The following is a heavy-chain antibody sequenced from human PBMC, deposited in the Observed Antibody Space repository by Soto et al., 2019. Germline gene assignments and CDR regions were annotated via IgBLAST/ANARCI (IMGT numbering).Heavy chain of an antibody. D-gene: IGHD1-26*01. J-gene: IGHJ3*02. Sequence: GGSLRLSCAASGFTLTSYAMGWVRQAPGKGLEWVSGISGGGGTTYYADSVTGRFTISRDNSKTTLFLQMNSLRVEDTAVYYCARVIVGASLRNAFDIWGQGTVVTVSS. CDR2: ISGGGGTT. CDR3: ARVIVGASLRNAFDI. CDR1: GFTLTSYA. V-gene: IGHV3-23*01.